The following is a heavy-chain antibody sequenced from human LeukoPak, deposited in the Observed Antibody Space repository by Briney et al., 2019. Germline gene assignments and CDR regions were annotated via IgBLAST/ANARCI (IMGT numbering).Heavy chain of an antibody. CDR3: ARDSWYYYDSSGYYRDY. CDR1: GFTFSSYW. Sequence: GGSLRLSCAASGFTFSSYWMHWVRQAPGEGLEWVSRINSDGSSGIYADSVKGRFTISRDNAKNTLYLQLNSLRAEDTAVYYCARDSWYYYDSSGYYRDYWGQGTLVTVSS. J-gene: IGHJ4*02. D-gene: IGHD3-22*01. V-gene: IGHV3-74*01. CDR2: INSDGSSG.